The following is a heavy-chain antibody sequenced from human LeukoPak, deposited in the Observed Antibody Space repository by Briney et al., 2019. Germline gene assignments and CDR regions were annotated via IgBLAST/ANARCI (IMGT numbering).Heavy chain of an antibody. Sequence: ASVKVSCKASGYTFTGYYMHWVRQAPGQGLEWMGWINPNGGGTNYAQKFQGRVTMTRDTSISTAYMELSRLRSDDTAVYYCARVRYRLAETYIDYWGQGNLVTVST. V-gene: IGHV1-2*02. CDR3: ARVRYRLAETYIDY. J-gene: IGHJ4*02. D-gene: IGHD3-16*01. CDR1: GYTFTGYY. CDR2: INPNGGGT.